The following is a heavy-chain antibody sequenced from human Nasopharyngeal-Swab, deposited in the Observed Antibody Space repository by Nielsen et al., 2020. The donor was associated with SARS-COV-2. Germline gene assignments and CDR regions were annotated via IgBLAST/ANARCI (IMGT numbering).Heavy chain of an antibody. CDR2: ISYDGSNK. V-gene: IGHV3-30-3*01. Sequence: GESLKISCAASGFAFSSYAMHWVRQAPGKGLEWVAVISYDGSNKYYADSVKGRFTISRDNSKNTLYLQMNSLRAEDTAVYYCARDQGGLLDPWGQGTLVTVPQ. D-gene: IGHD3-16*01. CDR1: GFAFSSYA. CDR3: ARDQGGLLDP. J-gene: IGHJ5*02.